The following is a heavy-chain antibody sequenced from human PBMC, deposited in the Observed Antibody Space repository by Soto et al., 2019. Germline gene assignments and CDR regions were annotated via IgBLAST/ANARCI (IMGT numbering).Heavy chain of an antibody. CDR2: IIPIFGTA. J-gene: IGHJ5*02. CDR3: ARVEYSSSWYRFNWFDP. Sequence: QVQLVQSGAEVKKPGSSVKVSCKASGGTFSSYAISWVRQAPGQGLEWMGGIIPIFGTANYAQKFQGRVTITADESXSXXYMELSSLRSEDTAVYYCARVEYSSSWYRFNWFDPWGQGTLVTVSS. CDR1: GGTFSSYA. V-gene: IGHV1-69*12. D-gene: IGHD6-13*01.